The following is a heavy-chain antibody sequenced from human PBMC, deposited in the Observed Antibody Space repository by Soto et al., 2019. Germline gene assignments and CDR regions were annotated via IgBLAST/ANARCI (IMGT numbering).Heavy chain of an antibody. CDR1: GFTFSSYG. D-gene: IGHD3-3*01. J-gene: IGHJ6*02. CDR2: ISYDGSNK. V-gene: IGHV3-30*18. CDR3: AKDSGVRFLEWLPYYYYGMDV. Sequence: GGSLRLSCAASGFTFSSYGMHWVRQAPGKGLEWVAVISYDGSNKYYADSVKGRFTISRDNSKNTLYLQMNSLRAEDTAVYYCAKDSGVRFLEWLPYYYYGMDVWGQGTTVTVS.